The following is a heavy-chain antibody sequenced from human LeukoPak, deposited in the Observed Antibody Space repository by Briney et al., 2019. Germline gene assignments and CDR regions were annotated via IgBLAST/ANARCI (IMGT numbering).Heavy chain of an antibody. Sequence: ASVKVSCKASGYTFTSYGISWVRQAPGQGLEWMGWISAYNGNTNYAQKLQGRVTMTTDTSTSTAYMELSSLRSEDTAVYYCASSTIYMRNIVVVPAAAIYYYYYMDVWGKGTTVTISS. J-gene: IGHJ6*03. V-gene: IGHV1-18*01. CDR2: ISAYNGNT. D-gene: IGHD2-2*01. CDR1: GYTFTSYG. CDR3: ASSTIYMRNIVVVPAAAIYYYYYMDV.